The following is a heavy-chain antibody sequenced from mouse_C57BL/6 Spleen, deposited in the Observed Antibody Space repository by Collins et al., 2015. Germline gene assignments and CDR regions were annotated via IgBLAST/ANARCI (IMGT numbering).Heavy chain of an antibody. V-gene: IGHV3-2*02. CDR3: ARRGLAYAMDY. CDR2: ISYSGST. Sequence: DVQLQESGPGLVKPSQSLSLTCTVTGYSITSDYAWNWIRQFPGNKLEWMGYISYSGSTSYNPSLKSRISITRDTSKNQFFLQLNSVTTEDTATYYCARRGLAYAMDYWGQGTSVTVSS. D-gene: IGHD3-3*01. J-gene: IGHJ4*01. CDR1: GYSITSDYA.